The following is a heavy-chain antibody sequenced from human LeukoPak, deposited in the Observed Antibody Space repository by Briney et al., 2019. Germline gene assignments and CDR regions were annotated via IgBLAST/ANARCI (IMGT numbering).Heavy chain of an antibody. J-gene: IGHJ4*02. Sequence: GGSLRLSCAASGFTFSSYAMSWVRQAPGKGLEWVSAISGSGGSTYYADSVKGRFTISRDNAKNSLYLQMNSLRAEDTAVYYCATVRCSGGSCFYNFDYWGQGSLVTVSS. CDR3: ATVRCSGGSCFYNFDY. V-gene: IGHV3-23*01. CDR1: GFTFSSYA. CDR2: ISGSGGST. D-gene: IGHD2-15*01.